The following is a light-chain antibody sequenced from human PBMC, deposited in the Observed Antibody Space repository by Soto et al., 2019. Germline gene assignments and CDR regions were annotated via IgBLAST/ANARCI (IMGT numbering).Light chain of an antibody. CDR2: GAS. J-gene: IGKJ1*01. V-gene: IGKV3-20*01. Sequence: EIVLTQSPGTLSLSPGERATLSCRASQSVSSSYFAWYQQKPGQAPRLLIYGASSRATGIPDRFSGRGSGTDFTLTISRLEPEEFSVYYCQQYGSSPWTFGQGTKVEIK. CDR1: QSVSSSY. CDR3: QQYGSSPWT.